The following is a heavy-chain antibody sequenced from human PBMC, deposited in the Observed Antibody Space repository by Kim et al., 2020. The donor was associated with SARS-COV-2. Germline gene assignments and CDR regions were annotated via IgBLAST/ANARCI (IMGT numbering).Heavy chain of an antibody. CDR3: AREILSSYGMDV. J-gene: IGHJ6*04. CDR1: GYTFTGYY. D-gene: IGHD2-15*01. V-gene: IGHV1-2*04. Sequence: ASVKVSCKASGYTFTGYYMHWVRQAPGQGLEWMGWINPNSGGTNYAQKFQGWVTMTRNTPISTDYTELSRLRSDDTAVYYCAREILSSYGMDVWGEGTTVTVSS. CDR2: INPNSGGT.